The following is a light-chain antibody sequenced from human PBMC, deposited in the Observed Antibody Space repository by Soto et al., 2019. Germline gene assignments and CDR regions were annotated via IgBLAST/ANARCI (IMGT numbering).Light chain of an antibody. CDR3: SSYAGSSNFV. V-gene: IGLV2-14*01. CDR2: DVS. CDR1: SSDVGGYNY. Sequence: QSALTQPASVSGSPGQSITISCTGTSSDVGGYNYVSWYQQHPGKAPKLMIYDVSNRPSGVSNRFSGSKSGNTASLTVSGLQAEDEADYYCSSYAGSSNFVFGGGTKLAAL. J-gene: IGLJ2*01.